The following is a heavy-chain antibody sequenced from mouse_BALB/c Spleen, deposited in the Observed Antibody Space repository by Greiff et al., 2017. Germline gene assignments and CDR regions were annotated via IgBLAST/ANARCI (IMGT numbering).Heavy chain of an antibody. CDR2: INPSNGRT. V-gene: IGHV1S81*02. Sequence: QVQLQQPGAELVKPGASVNLSCKASGYTFTSYWMHWVKQRPGQGLEWIGEINPSNGRTNYNEKFKRKATLTVDKSSSTAYMQLSSLTSEDSAVYYCARRSSFAYWGQGTLVTVSA. CDR1: GYTFTSYW. J-gene: IGHJ3*01. CDR3: ARRSSFAY.